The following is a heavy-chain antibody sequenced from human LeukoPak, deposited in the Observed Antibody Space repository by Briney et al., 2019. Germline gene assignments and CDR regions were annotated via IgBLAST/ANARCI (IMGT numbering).Heavy chain of an antibody. J-gene: IGHJ4*02. CDR3: AKDPSRYSSGWYGD. V-gene: IGHV3-9*01. CDR2: ISWNSGSI. D-gene: IGHD6-19*01. CDR1: GFTFDDYA. Sequence: PGRSLRLSCAASGFTFDDYAMHWVRQAPGKGLEWVSGISWNSGSIGYADSVKGRFTISRDNAKNSLYLQMNSLRAEDTALYYCAKDPSRYSSGWYGDWGQGTLVTVSS.